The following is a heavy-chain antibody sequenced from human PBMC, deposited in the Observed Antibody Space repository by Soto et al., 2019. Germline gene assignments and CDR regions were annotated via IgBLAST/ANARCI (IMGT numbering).Heavy chain of an antibody. Sequence: RASVKVSWKASGGTFSSYAISWVRQAPGQGLEWMGGIIPIFGTANYAQKFQGRVTITADESTSTAYMELSSLRSEDTAVYYCARGSVYSSGRSSYYYYYYGMDVWGQGTTVTVSS. CDR3: ARGSVYSSGRSSYYYYYYGMDV. V-gene: IGHV1-69*13. J-gene: IGHJ6*02. D-gene: IGHD6-19*01. CDR1: GGTFSSYA. CDR2: IIPIFGTA.